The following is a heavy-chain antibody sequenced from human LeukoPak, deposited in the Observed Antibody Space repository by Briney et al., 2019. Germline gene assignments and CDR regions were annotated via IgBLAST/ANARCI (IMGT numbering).Heavy chain of an antibody. D-gene: IGHD4-17*01. CDR2: IYSGGST. CDR1: GFTVSSNY. Sequence: GGSLRLSCAASGFTVSSNYMSWVRRAPGKGLEWVSVIYSGGSTYYADSVKGRFTISRDNSKNTLYLQMNSLRAEDTAVYYCAREGIGSYGDYEPLDAFDIWGQGTMVTVSS. V-gene: IGHV3-66*02. J-gene: IGHJ3*02. CDR3: AREGIGSYGDYEPLDAFDI.